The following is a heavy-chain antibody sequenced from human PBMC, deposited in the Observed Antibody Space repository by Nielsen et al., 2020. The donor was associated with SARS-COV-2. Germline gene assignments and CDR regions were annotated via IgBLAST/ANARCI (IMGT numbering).Heavy chain of an antibody. V-gene: IGHV5-10-1*01. CDR3: ARDGAVARGDTFDI. Sequence: GESLKISCKGSGYRFTSYWINWVRQMPGKGLEWMGRIDPSDSYTNYSPSFQGHVTISADKSISTAYLQWSSLKASDIAIYYCARDGAVARGDTFDIWGQGTVVTVSS. CDR1: GYRFTSYW. D-gene: IGHD6-19*01. J-gene: IGHJ3*02. CDR2: IDPSDSYT.